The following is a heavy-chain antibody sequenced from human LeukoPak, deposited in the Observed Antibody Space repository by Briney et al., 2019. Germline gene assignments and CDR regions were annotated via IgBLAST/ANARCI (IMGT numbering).Heavy chain of an antibody. CDR1: GYTFTSYA. J-gene: IGHJ6*02. V-gene: IGHV7-4-1*02. CDR2: INTNTGNP. CDR3: ARAAVAGPNYYYYGMDV. Sequence: ASVKVSCKASGYTFTSYAMNWVRQAPGQGPEWMGWINTNTGNPTYAQGFTGRFVFSLDTSVSTAYLQISSLKAEDTAVYYCARAAVAGPNYYYYGMDVWGQGTTVTVSS. D-gene: IGHD6-19*01.